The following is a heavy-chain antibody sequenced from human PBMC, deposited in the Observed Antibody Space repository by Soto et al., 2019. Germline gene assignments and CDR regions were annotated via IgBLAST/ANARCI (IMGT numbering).Heavy chain of an antibody. CDR3: VRDDVGGPNGFDL. Sequence: QVQLVESGGGVVQPGGSLRLSCTSSGFTFSSHGMHWVRQAPGKGLEWVALIGATGSNRFHRDSVKGRFTISRDNSKDTLYLQMDRLRVEGTAVYFCVRDDVGGPNGFDLWGQGTMVTVSS. D-gene: IGHD3-10*02. CDR1: GFTFSSHG. J-gene: IGHJ3*01. V-gene: IGHV3-33*01. CDR2: IGATGSNR.